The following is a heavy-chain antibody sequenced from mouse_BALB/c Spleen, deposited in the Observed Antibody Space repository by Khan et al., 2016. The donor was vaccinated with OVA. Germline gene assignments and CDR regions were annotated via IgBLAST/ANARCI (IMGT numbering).Heavy chain of an antibody. CDR3: AREGLRGVALDY. D-gene: IGHD2-4*01. CDR1: GYTFTAYD. V-gene: IGHV1S56*01. CDR2: IYPADGTT. J-gene: IGHJ4*01. Sequence: QGQLQQAGPELVKPGALVKISCKASGYTFTAYDINWVKQRPGQGLEWIGWIYPADGTTKYNENFKGRATLTADKSSNTAYMQLSSLTSEKSAVYFCAREGLRGVALDYWGQGTSVSVSS.